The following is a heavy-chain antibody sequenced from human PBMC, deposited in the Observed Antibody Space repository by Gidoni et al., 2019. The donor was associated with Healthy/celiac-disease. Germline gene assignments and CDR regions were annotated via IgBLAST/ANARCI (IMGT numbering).Heavy chain of an antibody. Sequence: QVQLVQSGAEVKKPGASVKVSCKASGYTFTSYYIHWVRQAPGQGLEWMGIINPSGGSTSYAQKFQGRVTMTRDTSTSTVYMELSSLRSEDTAVYYCARASSITIFGVDRVSTLHPWGQGTLVTVSS. D-gene: IGHD3-3*01. CDR1: GYTFTSYY. J-gene: IGHJ5*02. CDR3: ARASSITIFGVDRVSTLHP. CDR2: INPSGGST. V-gene: IGHV1-46*01.